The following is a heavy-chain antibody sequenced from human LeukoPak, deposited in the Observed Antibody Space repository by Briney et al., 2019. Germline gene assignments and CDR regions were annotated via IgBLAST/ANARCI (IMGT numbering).Heavy chain of an antibody. CDR1: GGSISSSSYS. V-gene: IGHV4-39*01. D-gene: IGHD3-9*01. J-gene: IGHJ5*02. CDR3: ARHRYYDILTGHLDWFDP. CDR2: IYYSGST. Sequence: SETLSLTCTVSGGSISSSSYSWGWIRQPPGKGLEWIGSIYYSGSTYYNPSLKSRVTISVDTSKNQFSLKLSSVTAADTAVYYCARHRYYDILTGHLDWFDPWGQGTLVTVSS.